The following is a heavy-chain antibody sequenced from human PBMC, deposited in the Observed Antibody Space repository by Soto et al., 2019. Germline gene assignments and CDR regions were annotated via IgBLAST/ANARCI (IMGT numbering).Heavy chain of an antibody. CDR2: MNPNSGNT. Sequence: ASVKVSCKASGYTFTSYDINWVRQATGQGLEWMGWMNPNSGNTGYAQKFQGRVTMTRNTSISTAYMELSSLRSEDTAVYYCATHLRYCSGGSCYEIDYWGQGTLVTVSS. J-gene: IGHJ4*02. CDR1: GYTFTSYD. D-gene: IGHD2-15*01. V-gene: IGHV1-8*01. CDR3: ATHLRYCSGGSCYEIDY.